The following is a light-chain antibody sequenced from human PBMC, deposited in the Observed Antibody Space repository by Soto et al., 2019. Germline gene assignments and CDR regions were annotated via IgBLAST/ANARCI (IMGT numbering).Light chain of an antibody. CDR1: QHISDY. J-gene: IGKJ4*01. CDR3: HQYFNPRT. V-gene: IGKV1-33*01. CDR2: DAS. Sequence: DTQLTHAPSSLSASVGDRVTITCQASQHISDYLNWYQQKPGKAPKLLIYDASKLETGVPSRFSGSGSGTDFTFTISSLQPEDSATYYCHQYFNPRTFGGGTKV.